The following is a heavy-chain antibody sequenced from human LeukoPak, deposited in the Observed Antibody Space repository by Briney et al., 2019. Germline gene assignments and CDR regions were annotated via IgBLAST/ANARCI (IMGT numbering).Heavy chain of an antibody. J-gene: IGHJ4*02. D-gene: IGHD3-22*01. V-gene: IGHV4-4*07. Sequence: SETLSLTCAVSGGSISSYYWSWIRQPAGKGLEWIGRIYTSGSTNYNPSPKSGVTMSVDTSKNQFSLKLSSVTAADTAVYYCARGRYYYDSSGYYNEGFDYWGQGTLVTVSS. CDR2: IYTSGST. CDR1: GGSISSYY. CDR3: ARGRYYYDSSGYYNEGFDY.